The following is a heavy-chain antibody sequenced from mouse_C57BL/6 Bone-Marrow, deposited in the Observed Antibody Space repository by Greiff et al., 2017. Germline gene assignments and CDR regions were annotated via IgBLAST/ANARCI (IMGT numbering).Heavy chain of an antibody. CDR3: ARELVTGLDY. D-gene: IGHD4-1*01. CDR1: GYAFSSYW. Sequence: QVQLKESGAELVKPGASVKISCKASGYAFSSYWMNWVKQRPGKGLEWIGQIYPGDGDTNYNGKFKGKATLTADKSSSTAYMQLSSLTSEDSAVYFCARELVTGLDYWGQGTTLTVSS. J-gene: IGHJ2*01. CDR2: IYPGDGDT. V-gene: IGHV1-80*01.